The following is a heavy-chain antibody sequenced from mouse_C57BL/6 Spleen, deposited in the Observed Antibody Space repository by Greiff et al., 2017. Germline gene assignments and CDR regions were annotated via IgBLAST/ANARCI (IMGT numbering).Heavy chain of an antibody. V-gene: IGHV1-4*01. J-gene: IGHJ2*01. Sequence: VQLQQSGAELARPGASVKMSCKASGYTFTSYTMHWVKQRHGQGLEWIGYLIPSSGYTKYNQKFKDKATLTADQSSSTAYMHLSSLTSEDSAVYYCARTEALAGYFDYRGHGTTLTVSS. CDR1: GYTFTSYT. D-gene: IGHD6-1*01. CDR2: LIPSSGYT. CDR3: ARTEALAGYFDY.